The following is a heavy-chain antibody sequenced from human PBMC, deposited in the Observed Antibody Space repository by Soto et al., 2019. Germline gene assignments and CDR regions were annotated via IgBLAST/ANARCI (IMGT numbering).Heavy chain of an antibody. CDR3: AKSTIFGVVRGYFDY. V-gene: IGHV3-23*01. J-gene: IGHJ4*02. CDR1: GFTFSSDA. Sequence: PGGSLRLSCAASGFTFSSDAMSWVRQAPGKGLEWVSAISGSGGSTYYADSVKGRFTISRDNSKNTLYLQMNSLRAEDTAVYYCAKSTIFGVVRGYFDYWGQGNLVTVSS. CDR2: ISGSGGST. D-gene: IGHD3-3*01.